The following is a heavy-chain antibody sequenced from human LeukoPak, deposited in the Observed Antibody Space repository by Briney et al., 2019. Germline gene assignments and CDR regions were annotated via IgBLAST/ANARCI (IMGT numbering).Heavy chain of an antibody. CDR1: EFSVGSNY. CDR3: AKDSGYSYGDFDY. CDR2: IYSGGST. Sequence: GGSLRLSCAASEFSVGSNYMTWVRQAPGKGLEWVSLIYSGGSTYYADSVKGRFTISRDNSKNTLYLQMNSLRAEDTAVYYCAKDSGYSYGDFDYWGQGTLVTVSS. V-gene: IGHV3-66*01. J-gene: IGHJ4*02. D-gene: IGHD5-18*01.